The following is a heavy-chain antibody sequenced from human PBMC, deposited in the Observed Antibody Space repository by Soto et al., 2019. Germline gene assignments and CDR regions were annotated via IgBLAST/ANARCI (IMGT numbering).Heavy chain of an antibody. V-gene: IGHV3-23*01. D-gene: IGHD2-15*01. CDR3: APHVHCSGGSCHYDAFDI. Sequence: EVQLLESGGGLVQPGESLRLSCAFSGFIFGNYMMTWVRQAPGKGLEWVSTIRDGGESTYYADSVKGRFTISRDNSKNTWYVQMDSLGVEDTAVYYCAPHVHCSGGSCHYDAFDIRGQGTMVTVSS. J-gene: IGHJ3*02. CDR1: GFIFGNYM. CDR2: IRDGGEST.